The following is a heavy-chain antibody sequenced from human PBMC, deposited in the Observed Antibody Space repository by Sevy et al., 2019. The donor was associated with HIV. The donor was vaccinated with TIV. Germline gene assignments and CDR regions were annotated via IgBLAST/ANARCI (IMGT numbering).Heavy chain of an antibody. D-gene: IGHD3-3*01. CDR1: GLTFNYAW. Sequence: GGSLRLSCAASGLTFNYAWMSWVRQAPGKGLEWVGRIKSKTDGGTADYAAHVKGRFTISRDDSENTLYLQMNSLKTEDTAVYYCASVVKNDFWDGHVNYYGLDVWGQGTTVTVSS. CDR3: ASVVKNDFWDGHVNYYGLDV. V-gene: IGHV3-15*01. J-gene: IGHJ6*02. CDR2: IKSKTDGGTA.